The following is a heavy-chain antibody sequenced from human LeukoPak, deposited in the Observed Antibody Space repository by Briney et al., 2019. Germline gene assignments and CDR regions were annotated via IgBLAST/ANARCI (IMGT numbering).Heavy chain of an antibody. Sequence: PGGSLRLACAASGFTFSSYWMHWVRQAPGKGLVWVSRINSDGSSTSYADSVKGRFTISRDNAKNTLYLQMNSLRAEDTAVYYCARGSYYYGSGDDWFDPRGQGTLVTVSS. CDR2: INSDGSST. J-gene: IGHJ5*02. V-gene: IGHV3-74*01. CDR1: GFTFSSYW. D-gene: IGHD3-10*01. CDR3: ARGSYYYGSGDDWFDP.